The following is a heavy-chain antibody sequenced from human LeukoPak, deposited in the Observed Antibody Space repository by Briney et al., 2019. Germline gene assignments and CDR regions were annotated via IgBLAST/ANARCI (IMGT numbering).Heavy chain of an antibody. D-gene: IGHD5-24*01. J-gene: IGHJ4*02. CDR1: GGSFSGYY. CDR3: ARGDGMATYPAAGY. CDR2: INHSGST. Sequence: SETLSLTCAVYGGSFSGYYWSWIRQPPGKGLEWIGEINHSGSTNYNPSLKSRVTISVDTSKNQFSLKLSSVTAADTAVYYCARGDGMATYPAAGYWGQGTLVTVSS. V-gene: IGHV4-34*01.